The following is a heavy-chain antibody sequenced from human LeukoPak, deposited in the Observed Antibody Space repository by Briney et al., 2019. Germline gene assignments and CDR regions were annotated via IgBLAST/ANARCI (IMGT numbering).Heavy chain of an antibody. D-gene: IGHD3-16*02. CDR3: ASGYYDYVWGSYPLDY. V-gene: IGHV1-69*06. J-gene: IGHJ4*02. CDR2: IIPIFGTA. CDR1: GGTFSSYA. Sequence: ALVKVSCKASGGTFSSYAISWVRQAPGQGLEWMGGIIPIFGTANYAQKFQGRVTITADKSTSTAYMELSSLRSEDTAVYYCASGYYDYVWGSYPLDYWGQGTLVTVSS.